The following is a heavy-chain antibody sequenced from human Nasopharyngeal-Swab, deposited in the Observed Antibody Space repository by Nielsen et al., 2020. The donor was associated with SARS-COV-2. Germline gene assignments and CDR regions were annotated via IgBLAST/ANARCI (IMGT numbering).Heavy chain of an antibody. CDR2: INPSGGTT. V-gene: IGHV1-46*01. CDR3: ARGTTFDAFDV. Sequence: ASVKVSCKASGYTFTNNYMHWVRQTPGQGLVWMGIINPSGGTTTYAQKFQGGVTMTRDTSTTTVYMELSSLRSEDTAVYYCARGTTFDAFDVWGQGTKVTVSS. CDR1: GYTFTNNY. D-gene: IGHD1-1*01. J-gene: IGHJ3*01.